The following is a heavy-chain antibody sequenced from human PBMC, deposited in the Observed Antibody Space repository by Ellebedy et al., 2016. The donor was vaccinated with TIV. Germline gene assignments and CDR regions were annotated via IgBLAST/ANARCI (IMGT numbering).Heavy chain of an antibody. CDR1: GFSFSNYW. CDR3: VRLYDVLTNGMDV. Sequence: GGSLRLXCAASGFSFSNYWMDWARQAPGKGLEWVASIKEDGSEKYYVDSVKGRFTISRDNAKNALYLQMNSLRVEDTGVYYCVRLYDVLTNGMDVWGPGTTVTVSS. V-gene: IGHV3-7*01. J-gene: IGHJ6*02. D-gene: IGHD3-9*01. CDR2: IKEDGSEK.